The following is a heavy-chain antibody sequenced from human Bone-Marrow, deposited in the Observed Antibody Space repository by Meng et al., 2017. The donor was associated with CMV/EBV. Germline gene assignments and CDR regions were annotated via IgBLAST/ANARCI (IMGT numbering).Heavy chain of an antibody. D-gene: IGHD4-23*01. CDR3: TVGPFDY. CDR1: GFTFSSYW. CDR2: IKQDGTEK. Sequence: GESLKISCAASGFTFSSYWMSWVRQAPGKGLEWVANIKQDGTEKYYVDSVKGRFTISRDNAKNSLYLQMSNLRAEDTAIYYCTVGPFDYWGQGPL. V-gene: IGHV3-7*01. J-gene: IGHJ4*02.